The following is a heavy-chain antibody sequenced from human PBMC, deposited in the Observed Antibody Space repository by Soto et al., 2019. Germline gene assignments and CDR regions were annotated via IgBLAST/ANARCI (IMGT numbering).Heavy chain of an antibody. Sequence: ASVKVSCKASGGTFSSYAISWVRQAPGLGLEWMGGIIPIFGTTHYAQKFQGRVTITADESASTAYMDLSSLRSDDTAVYYCARGAQLWHQVHFDYWGQGTLVTVSS. CDR3: ARGAQLWHQVHFDY. D-gene: IGHD5-18*01. J-gene: IGHJ4*02. V-gene: IGHV1-69*13. CDR1: GGTFSSYA. CDR2: IIPIFGTT.